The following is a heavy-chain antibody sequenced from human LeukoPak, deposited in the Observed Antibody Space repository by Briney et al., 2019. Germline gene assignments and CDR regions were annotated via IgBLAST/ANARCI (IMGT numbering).Heavy chain of an antibody. CDR1: GDPMSSSF. CDR2: IYTSGRI. V-gene: IGHV4-4*07. J-gene: IGHJ4*02. D-gene: IGHD1-14*01. Sequence: SETLSLTCSVSGDPMSSSFWSRIRQPAGKGLEWMGRIYTSGRINHNLSLKSRVTLSLDTSKKQFSLKLTSVTAADTAVYYCARAPAGCGGTCPFDFWGQGTLVTVSS. CDR3: ARAPAGCGGTCPFDF.